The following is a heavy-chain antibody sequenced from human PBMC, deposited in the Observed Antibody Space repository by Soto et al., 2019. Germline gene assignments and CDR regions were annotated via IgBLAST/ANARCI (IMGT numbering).Heavy chain of an antibody. J-gene: IGHJ5*02. V-gene: IGHV4-59*08. D-gene: IGHD4-17*01. Sequence: SETLFLTCTVSGGSISSYYWSWIRQPPGKGLEWIGYIYYSGSTNYNPSLKSRVTISVDTSKNQFSLKLSSVTAADTAVYYCARQHGDYDMYWFDPWGQGTLVTVSS. CDR2: IYYSGST. CDR1: GGSISSYY. CDR3: ARQHGDYDMYWFDP.